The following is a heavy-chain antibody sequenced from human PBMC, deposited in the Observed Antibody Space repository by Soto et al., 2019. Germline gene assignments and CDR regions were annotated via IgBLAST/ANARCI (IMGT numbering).Heavy chain of an antibody. V-gene: IGHV4-34*01. Sequence: SETLSLTCAVYGGSFSGYYWSWIRQPPGKGLEWIGEINHSGSTNYNPSLKRRVTISVDTSKNQFSLKLSSVTAADPAVYYCARLVRGYCSSTSCYSLFYYYYGMDVWGQGTTVTVSS. CDR2: INHSGST. CDR1: GGSFSGYY. J-gene: IGHJ6*02. CDR3: ARLVRGYCSSTSCYSLFYYYYGMDV. D-gene: IGHD2-2*01.